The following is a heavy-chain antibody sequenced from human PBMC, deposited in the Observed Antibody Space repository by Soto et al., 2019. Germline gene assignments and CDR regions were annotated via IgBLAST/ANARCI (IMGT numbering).Heavy chain of an antibody. D-gene: IGHD4-17*01. V-gene: IGHV3-30*18. CDR1: GFTFSSYG. J-gene: IGHJ6*02. CDR3: AKVVAGDYLYGMDV. Sequence: QVQLVESGGGVVQPGRSLRLSCAASGFTFSSYGMHWVRQAPGKGLEWVAVISYDGSNKYYADSVKGRFTISRDNSKNTLDLQMNSLRAEDTAVYYCAKVVAGDYLYGMDVWGQGTTVTVSS. CDR2: ISYDGSNK.